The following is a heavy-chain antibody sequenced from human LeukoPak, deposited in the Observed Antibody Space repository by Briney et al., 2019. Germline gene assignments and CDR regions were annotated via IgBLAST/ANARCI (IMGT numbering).Heavy chain of an antibody. D-gene: IGHD2-15*01. CDR1: GGSFSGYY. Sequence: SETLSLTCAVYGGSFSGYYWSWIRQPPGKGLEWIGYIYYTGSTNYKPSLKSRLTISLDTSKNQFSLNLSSVTAADTTVYYCARGRYCSGGSCYKDYWGQGTPVTVSS. V-gene: IGHV4-59*01. CDR2: IYYTGST. J-gene: IGHJ4*02. CDR3: ARGRYCSGGSCYKDY.